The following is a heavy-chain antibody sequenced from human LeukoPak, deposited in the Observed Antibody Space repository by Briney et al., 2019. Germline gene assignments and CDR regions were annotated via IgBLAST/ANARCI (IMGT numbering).Heavy chain of an antibody. Sequence: GSSAKVSCKASGGTFSGYGISWVRQAPGQGLEWMGGIIPIFRTANYAQKFQGRVTITTDESTSAAYMELSSLRSEDTAMYYCAREDISSTSGAGSFDMWGQGTMVTVS. V-gene: IGHV1-69*05. D-gene: IGHD6-6*01. J-gene: IGHJ3*02. CDR1: GGTFSGYG. CDR3: AREDISSTSGAGSFDM. CDR2: IIPIFRTA.